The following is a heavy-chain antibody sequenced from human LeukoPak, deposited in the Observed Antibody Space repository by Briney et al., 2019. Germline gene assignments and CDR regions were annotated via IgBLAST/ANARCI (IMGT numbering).Heavy chain of an antibody. Sequence: GGSLRLSCAASGFSFSTYAMSWVRQAPGNGLEWVSGVNGNGGSTSYADSVKGRFTIFRDNSKNTVYLQMNSLRVEDTAVYYCAKSLYGGCDYWGQGTVVTVSS. J-gene: IGHJ4*02. CDR3: AKSLYGGCDY. CDR1: GFSFSTYA. D-gene: IGHD3-16*02. V-gene: IGHV3-23*01. CDR2: VNGNGGST.